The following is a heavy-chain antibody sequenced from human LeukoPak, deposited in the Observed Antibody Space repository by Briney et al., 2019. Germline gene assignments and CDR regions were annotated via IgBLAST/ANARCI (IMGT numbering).Heavy chain of an antibody. V-gene: IGHV1-24*01. CDR1: GYTLTELS. Sequence: ASVKVSCKVSGYTLTELSMHWVRQAPGKGLEWMGGFDPEDGETIYAQKFQGRVTMTEDTSTDTAYMELSSLRSEDTAVYYCATPSYYDFWSGLLGAFDIWGQGTMVTVSS. CDR3: ATPSYYDFWSGLLGAFDI. CDR2: FDPEDGET. J-gene: IGHJ3*02. D-gene: IGHD3-3*01.